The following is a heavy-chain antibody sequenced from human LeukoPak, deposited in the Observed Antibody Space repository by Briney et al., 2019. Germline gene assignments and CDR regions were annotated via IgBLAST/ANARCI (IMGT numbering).Heavy chain of an antibody. J-gene: IGHJ4*02. Sequence: SETLSLTCTVSGGSISSYYWSWIRQPPGKGLEWIGYIYYSGSTNYNPSLKSRVTISVDTSKNQFSLKLSSVTAADTAVYYCARVGTAMDVEDYWGQGTLVTVSS. CDR2: IYYSGST. CDR1: GGSISSYY. D-gene: IGHD5-18*01. CDR3: ARVGTAMDVEDY. V-gene: IGHV4-59*01.